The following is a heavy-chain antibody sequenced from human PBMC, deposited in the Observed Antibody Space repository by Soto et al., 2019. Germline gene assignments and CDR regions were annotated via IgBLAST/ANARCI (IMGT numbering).Heavy chain of an antibody. J-gene: IGHJ4*02. CDR2: INPNSGGT. CDR3: ARVHDYYDSSGYYYVMGDY. CDR1: GYTFTGYY. Sequence: QVQLVQSGAEVKKPGASVKVSCKASGYTFTGYYMHWVRQAPGQGLEWMGWINPNSGGTNYAQKLQGRVTMTTDTSTSTAYMELRSLRSDDTAVYYCARVHDYYDSSGYYYVMGDYWGQGTLVTVSS. D-gene: IGHD3-22*01. V-gene: IGHV1-2*02.